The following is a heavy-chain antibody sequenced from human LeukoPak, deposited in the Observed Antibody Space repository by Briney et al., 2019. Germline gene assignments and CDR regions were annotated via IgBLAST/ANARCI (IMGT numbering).Heavy chain of an antibody. Sequence: GGSLRLSCAASGFTVSSNYMSWVRQAPGKGLDGVSVIYSGGSTYYADSVKGRFTISRDNSKNTLYLQMNSLRAEDTAGYYCASLSSGYYFGSWGQGTLVTVSS. J-gene: IGHJ4*02. V-gene: IGHV3-66*01. CDR1: GFTVSSNY. CDR3: ASLSSGYYFGS. CDR2: IYSGGST. D-gene: IGHD3-22*01.